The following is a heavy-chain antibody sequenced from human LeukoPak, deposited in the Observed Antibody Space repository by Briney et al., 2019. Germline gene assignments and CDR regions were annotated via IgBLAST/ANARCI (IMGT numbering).Heavy chain of an antibody. CDR3: AKHSSGWYSFDY. V-gene: IGHV3-23*01. CDR1: GFTFSSYA. CDR2: ISGSGDTT. J-gene: IGHJ4*02. D-gene: IGHD6-19*01. Sequence: GGSLRLSCAASGFTFSSYAMNWVRQAPGKGLEWVSFISGSGDTTYYADSVKGRFTISRDSSKNTLYLQMNSLRAEDTAVYYCAKHSSGWYSFDYWGQGTLVTVSS.